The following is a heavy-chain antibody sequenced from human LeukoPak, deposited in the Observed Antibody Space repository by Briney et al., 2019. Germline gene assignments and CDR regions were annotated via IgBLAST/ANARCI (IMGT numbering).Heavy chain of an antibody. CDR3: STADYYDSNGYYTHERGRGYFDF. CDR2: QSKTDGGTR. D-gene: IGHD3-22*01. Sequence: PGGSLRLSCAASGFTFSNAWMIQSKTDGGTRDYAAPVKVRFIISRDDSRNTLYLQMNSLKTEDTAVYYCSTADYYDSNGYYTHERGRGYFDFWGQGNLVTVSS. J-gene: IGHJ4*02. CDR1: GFTFSNAW. V-gene: IGHV3-15*01.